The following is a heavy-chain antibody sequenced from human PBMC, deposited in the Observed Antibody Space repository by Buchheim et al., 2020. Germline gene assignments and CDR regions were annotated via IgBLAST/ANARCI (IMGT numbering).Heavy chain of an antibody. J-gene: IGHJ6*02. CDR1: GYTFTSYD. CDR2: MNPNSGNT. CDR3: ASLNIGVIPAAITGYYYGMDI. D-gene: IGHD2-2*02. Sequence: QVQLVQSGAEVKKPGASVKVSCKASGYTFTSYDINWVRQATGQGLEWMGWMNPNSGNTGYAQKFQGRVTMTRNTSISTASMELSSLRSEDTAVYYCASLNIGVIPAAITGYYYGMDIWGQGTT. V-gene: IGHV1-8*01.